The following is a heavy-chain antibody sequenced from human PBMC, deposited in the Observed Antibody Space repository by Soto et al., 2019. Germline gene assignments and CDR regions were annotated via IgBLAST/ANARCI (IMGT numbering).Heavy chain of an antibody. V-gene: IGHV3-53*01. J-gene: IGHJ3*01. CDR2: IYRGDAT. CDR3: ARDRSDSSRADSFDV. CDR1: GFNVSNNY. D-gene: IGHD6-25*01. Sequence: EAQLVESGGGLIQPGGSLRLSCAVSGFNVSNNYMSWVRQAPGKGLEWVAVIYRGDATYYADSVRGRFTISRDTSKNTVYLQMNSLRAEDTAVCYCARDRSDSSRADSFDVWGQGTMVTVSS.